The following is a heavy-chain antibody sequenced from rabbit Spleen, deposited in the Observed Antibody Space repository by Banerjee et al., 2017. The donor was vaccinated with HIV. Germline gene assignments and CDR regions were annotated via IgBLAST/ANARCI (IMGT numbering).Heavy chain of an antibody. CDR1: GFSFSDRDV. CDR3: ARQIAGYPDYFDL. CDR2: INAATAKP. Sequence: QEQLVESGGGLVKPEGSLTLTCKASGFSFSDRDVMCWVRQAPGKGLEWIACINAATAKPVYATWAKGRFTISKTSSTTVTLQVTSLTVADTATYLCARQIAGYPDYFDLWGPGTLVTVS. J-gene: IGHJ4*01. D-gene: IGHD7-1*01. V-gene: IGHV1S45*01.